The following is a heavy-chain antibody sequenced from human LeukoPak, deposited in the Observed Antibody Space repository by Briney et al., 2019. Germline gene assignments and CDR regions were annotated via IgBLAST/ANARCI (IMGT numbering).Heavy chain of an antibody. CDR2: INPSGGST. J-gene: IGHJ3*02. CDR1: GYTFTSYY. Sequence: ASVKVSCKASGYTFTSYYMHWVRQAPGQGLEWMGIINPSGGSTSYAQKFQGRVTMTRDTSTSTVYMELSSLRSEDTAVYYCARGTTVTVTPRYDAFDIWAKGQWSPSLQ. V-gene: IGHV1-46*01. CDR3: ARGTTVTVTPRYDAFDI. D-gene: IGHD4-17*01.